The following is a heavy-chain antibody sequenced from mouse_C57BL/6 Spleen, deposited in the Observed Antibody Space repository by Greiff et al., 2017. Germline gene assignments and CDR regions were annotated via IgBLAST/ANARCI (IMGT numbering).Heavy chain of an antibody. J-gene: IGHJ2*01. Sequence: EVQLMESGPELVKPGASVKISCKASGYTFTDYYMNWVKQSHGKSLAWIGDLNPNNGGTSYTQKFKGKATLTVDKSSSTGYMELRSLTSEDSAVDGWARSGGVDDWGQGTTLTVSS. D-gene: IGHD3-2*02. CDR2: LNPNNGGT. V-gene: IGHV1-26*01. CDR1: GYTFTDYY. CDR3: ARSGGVDD.